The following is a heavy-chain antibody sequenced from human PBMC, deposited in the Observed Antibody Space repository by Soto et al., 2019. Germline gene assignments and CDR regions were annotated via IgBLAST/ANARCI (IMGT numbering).Heavy chain of an antibody. Sequence: GGSLRLSCAASGFTFSSYGMHWVRQAPGEGLEWVAVISYDGSNKYYADSVKGRFTISRDNSKNTLYLQMNSLRAEDTAVYYCAKSPPYSSSWYYYGMDVWGQGTTVTVSS. CDR3: AKSPPYSSSWYYYGMDV. CDR1: GFTFSSYG. J-gene: IGHJ6*02. CDR2: ISYDGSNK. D-gene: IGHD6-13*01. V-gene: IGHV3-30*18.